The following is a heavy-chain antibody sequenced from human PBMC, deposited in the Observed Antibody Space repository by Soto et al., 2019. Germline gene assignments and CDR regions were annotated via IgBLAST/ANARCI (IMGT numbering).Heavy chain of an antibody. D-gene: IGHD3-10*01. Sequence: QVQLVQSGAVVKKPGSSVEVSCKASGGTFNGYGISWVRQAPGQGLEWMGGTVPVFDTSKYAPRFQGRVTITTDKSTITAYMELRSVRSEDTAIYFCARGVSNSGAYYTGPSAYDLWGQGTLVIVSS. CDR3: ARGVSNSGAYYTGPSAYDL. J-gene: IGHJ3*01. CDR2: TVPVFDTS. CDR1: GGTFNGYG. V-gene: IGHV1-69*06.